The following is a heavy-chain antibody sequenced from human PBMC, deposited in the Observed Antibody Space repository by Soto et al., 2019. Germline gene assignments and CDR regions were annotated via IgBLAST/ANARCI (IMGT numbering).Heavy chain of an antibody. D-gene: IGHD3-22*01. CDR3: ARLVSDSSGYRPG. Sequence: QLQLQESGPGLVKPSETLSLTCTVSGGSISSSSYYWGWIRQPPGKGLEWIRSIYYSGSTYYNPPHRVRAPLSVDTSNNQFPLKLSSVTAADTAVYYCARLVSDSSGYRPGWGQGTLVTVSS. CDR2: IYYSGST. V-gene: IGHV4-39*01. J-gene: IGHJ4*02. CDR1: GGSISSSSYY.